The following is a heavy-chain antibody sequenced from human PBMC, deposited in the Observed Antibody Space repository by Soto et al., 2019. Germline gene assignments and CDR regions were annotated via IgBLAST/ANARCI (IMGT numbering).Heavy chain of an antibody. D-gene: IGHD6-19*01. CDR1: GGSISSYY. J-gene: IGHJ3*02. V-gene: IGHV4-59*01. CDR2: IYYSGST. Sequence: PSETLSLTCTVSGGSISSYYWSWIRQPPGKGLEWIGYIYYSGSTNYNPSLKSRVTISVDTSKNQFSLKLSSVTAADTAVYYCARDPSVEQWLDDGAFDIWGQGTMVTVSS. CDR3: ARDPSVEQWLDDGAFDI.